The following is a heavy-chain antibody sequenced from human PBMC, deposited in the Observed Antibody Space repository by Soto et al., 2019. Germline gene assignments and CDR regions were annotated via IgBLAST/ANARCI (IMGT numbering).Heavy chain of an antibody. D-gene: IGHD6-19*01. CDR2: ISYDGSNK. CDR1: GFTFSSYA. CDR3: ARDGRSGWYRRGAFEY. Sequence: WGSLRLSCAASGFTFSSYAMHWVRQAPGRGLEWVAVISYDGSNKYYADSVKGRFTISRDNSKNTLYLQMNSLRAEDTAVYYCARDGRSGWYRRGAFEYWGQGTLVTVSS. J-gene: IGHJ4*02. V-gene: IGHV3-30-3*01.